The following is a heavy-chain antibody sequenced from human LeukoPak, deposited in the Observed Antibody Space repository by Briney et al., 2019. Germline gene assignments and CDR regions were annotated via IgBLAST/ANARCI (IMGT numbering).Heavy chain of an antibody. CDR2: IYSGGST. Sequence: PGGSLRLSCAASGFTVSSNYMSWVRQAPGKGLGWVSVIYSGGSTYYADSVKGRFTVSRDNSKNMLYLQMNSLRVEDTAVYYCAGDTSGYSYVDYWGQGTLVTVSS. J-gene: IGHJ4*02. CDR1: GFTVSSNY. CDR3: AGDTSGYSYVDY. D-gene: IGHD3-22*01. V-gene: IGHV3-53*01.